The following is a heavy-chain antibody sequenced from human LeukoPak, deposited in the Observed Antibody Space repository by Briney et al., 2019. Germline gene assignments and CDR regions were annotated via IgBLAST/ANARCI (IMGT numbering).Heavy chain of an antibody. V-gene: IGHV3-15*01. J-gene: IGHJ5*02. D-gene: IGHD4-17*01. Sequence: GGSLRLSCATSGFTFRSHAMHWVRQAPGKGLEWVGRIKSKTDGGTTDYAAPVKGRFTISRDDSKNTLYLQMNSLKTEDTAVYYCTTGFDYGDYNMVSWGQGTLVTVSS. CDR3: TTGFDYGDYNMVS. CDR1: GFTFRSHA. CDR2: IKSKTDGGTT.